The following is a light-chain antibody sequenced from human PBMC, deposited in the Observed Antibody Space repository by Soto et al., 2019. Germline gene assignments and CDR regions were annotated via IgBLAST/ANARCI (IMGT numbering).Light chain of an antibody. CDR3: AAWDDSLNVVV. Sequence: QSALAQPPSASGTPGQRVTISCSGSSSNIGTRSVNWYQQVPGTAPKLVIYSNNQRPSGVPDRFSGSKYGTSASLAISGLQSEDEADYYCAAWDDSLNVVVFGGGTQLTVL. J-gene: IGLJ2*01. CDR2: SNN. V-gene: IGLV1-44*01. CDR1: SSNIGTRS.